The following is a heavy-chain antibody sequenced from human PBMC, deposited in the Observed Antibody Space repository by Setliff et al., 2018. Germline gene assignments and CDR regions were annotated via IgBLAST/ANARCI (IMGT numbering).Heavy chain of an antibody. CDR3: ASQYSSSWYREGWFDP. D-gene: IGHD6-13*01. J-gene: IGHJ5*02. V-gene: IGHV4-31*03. CDR1: GGSMIGGHYY. CDR2: IYYSGNT. Sequence: SETLSLTCTVSGGSMIGGHYYWSWIRQLPGKGLEWIAYIYYSGNTYYNPSLKSRVTISVDTSKNQFSLKINSVTAADTAVYYCASQYSSSWYREGWFDPWGQGTLVTVSS.